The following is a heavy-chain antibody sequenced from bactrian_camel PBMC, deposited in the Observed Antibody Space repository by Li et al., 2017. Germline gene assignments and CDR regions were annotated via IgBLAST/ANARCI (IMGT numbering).Heavy chain of an antibody. CDR1: GYIRRGYC. CDR3: AAELTGLGWSLLSPTDFRY. D-gene: IGHD5*01. CDR2: MSTTYNT. J-gene: IGHJ6*01. Sequence: HVQLVESGGGSVQAGGSLRLSCVASGYIRRGYCMGWFRQAPGKEREGVATMSTTYNTQYAAAVKGRFTISRDPDVAKNTLYLQMNDLKPEDTAVYYCAAELTGLGWSLLSPTDFRYWGQGTQVTVS. V-gene: IGHV3S53*01.